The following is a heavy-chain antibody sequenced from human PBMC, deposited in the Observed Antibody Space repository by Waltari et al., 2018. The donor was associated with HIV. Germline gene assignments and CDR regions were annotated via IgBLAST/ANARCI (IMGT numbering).Heavy chain of an antibody. CDR2: IYTRGST. J-gene: IGHJ3*02. CDR3: ARERTIFGVVSKLDAFDI. V-gene: IGHV4-4*07. CDR1: GGSISSYY. Sequence: QVQLQESGPGLVKPSETLSLTCTVSGGSISSYYWSWIRQPAGKGLEWIGRIYTRGSTNYNPSLKSRVTMSVDTSKNQFSLKLSSVTAADTAVYYCARERTIFGVVSKLDAFDIWGQGTMVTVSS. D-gene: IGHD3-3*01.